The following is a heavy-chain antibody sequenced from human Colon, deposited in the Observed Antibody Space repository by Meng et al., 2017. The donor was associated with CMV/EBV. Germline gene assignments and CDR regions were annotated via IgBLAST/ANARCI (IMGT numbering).Heavy chain of an antibody. CDR1: GVCIKNGYW. CDR2: MAQSGST. CDR3: AASPGWWRIEY. Sequence: LPWAVSGVCIKNGYWWARVRPGPGKGLERNGEMAQSGSTNYKPAHKSQVNISIRSSKNQFSLKLSSVTAADTASYFCAASPGWWRIEYWGHGTLVTVS. J-gene: IGHJ4*01. V-gene: IGHV4-4*01. D-gene: IGHD2-8*02.